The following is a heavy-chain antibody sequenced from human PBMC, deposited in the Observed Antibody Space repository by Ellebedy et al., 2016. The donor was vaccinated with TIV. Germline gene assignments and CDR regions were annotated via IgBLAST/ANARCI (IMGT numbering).Heavy chain of an antibody. D-gene: IGHD6-25*01. J-gene: IGHJ4*02. CDR3: ARASPGYYYFDY. V-gene: IGHV4-59*01. CDR2: IYYSGST. CDR1: GGSISSYY. Sequence: SETLSLXCTVSGGSISSYYWSWIRQPPGKGLEWIGYIYYSGSTNYNPSLKSRVTISVDTSKNQFSLKLSSVTAADTAVYYCARASPGYYYFDYWGQGTLVTVSP.